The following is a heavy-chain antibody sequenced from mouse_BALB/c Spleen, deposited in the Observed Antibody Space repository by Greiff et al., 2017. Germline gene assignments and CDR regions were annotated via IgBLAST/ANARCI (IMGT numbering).Heavy chain of an antibody. V-gene: IGHV1-18*01. J-gene: IGHJ4*01. CDR3: ARNEYSNYFPYAMDY. CDR2: INPYNGGT. Sequence: EVQLQQSGPELVKPGASMQISCKASGYSFTGYTMNWVKQSHGKNLEWIGLINPYNGGTSYNQKFKGKATLTVDKSSSTAYMELLSLTSEDSAVYYCARNEYSNYFPYAMDYWGQGTSVTVSS. CDR1: GYSFTGYT. D-gene: IGHD2-5*01.